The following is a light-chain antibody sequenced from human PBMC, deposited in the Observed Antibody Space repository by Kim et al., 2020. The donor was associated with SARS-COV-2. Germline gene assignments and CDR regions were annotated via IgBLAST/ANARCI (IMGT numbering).Light chain of an antibody. J-gene: IGKJ5*01. CDR3: QQYGSSPVT. V-gene: IGKV3-20*01. Sequence: EIVLTQSPGTLSLSPGERATLSCRASQSVSSSYLAWYQQKPGQAPRLLSYGASSRATGIPDRFSGSGSGTDFTFTISRLEPEDFAVYYCQQYGSSPVTFGQGTRLEIK. CDR1: QSVSSSY. CDR2: GAS.